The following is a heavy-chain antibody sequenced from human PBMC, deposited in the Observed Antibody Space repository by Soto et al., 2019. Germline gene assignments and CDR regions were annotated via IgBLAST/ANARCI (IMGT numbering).Heavy chain of an antibody. V-gene: IGHV3-23*01. CDR2: ISGSGGST. J-gene: IGHJ6*02. CDR1: GFTFSSYA. CDR3: AKDSTFDILTGHPSFGMDV. Sequence: GGSLRLSCAASGFTFSSYAMSWVRQAPGKGLEWVSAISGSGGSTYYADSVKGRFTISRDNSKNTLYLQMNSLRAEDTAVYYCAKDSTFDILTGHPSFGMDVWGQGTTVTVSS. D-gene: IGHD3-9*01.